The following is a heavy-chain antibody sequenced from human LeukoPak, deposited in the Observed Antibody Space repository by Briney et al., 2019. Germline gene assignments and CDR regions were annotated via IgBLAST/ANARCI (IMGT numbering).Heavy chain of an antibody. D-gene: IGHD6-13*01. V-gene: IGHV3-7*01. Sequence: NIKQDGSEKYYVDSVKGRFTISRDNAKNLLYLQMNSLRAEDTAVYYCAKEGYRSSWYYFDYWGQGTLVTVSS. J-gene: IGHJ4*02. CDR3: AKEGYRSSWYYFDY. CDR2: IKQDGSEK.